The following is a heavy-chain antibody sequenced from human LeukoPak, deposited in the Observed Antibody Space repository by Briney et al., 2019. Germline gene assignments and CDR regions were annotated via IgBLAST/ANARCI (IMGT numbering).Heavy chain of an antibody. CDR3: ARDLLSSSWSGVFDY. CDR2: INTNSGNP. J-gene: IGHJ4*02. Sequence: ASVKVSCKASGYTFSNYVMNWVRQAPGQGLEWMGWINTNSGNPTYAQGFTGRFVFSLDTSISTAYLQISSLKAEDTAVYYCARDLLSSSWSGVFDYWGQGTLVTVSS. V-gene: IGHV7-4-1*02. CDR1: GYTFSNYV. D-gene: IGHD3-22*01.